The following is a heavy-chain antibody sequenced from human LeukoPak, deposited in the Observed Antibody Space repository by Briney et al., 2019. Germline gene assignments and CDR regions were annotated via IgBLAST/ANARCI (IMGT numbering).Heavy chain of an antibody. V-gene: IGHV4-59*11. J-gene: IGHJ4*02. Sequence: PSETLSLTCIVSGGSINNHYWTWIRQTPGKGLEWIGDIHYTGTTKYNPSLKSRVTISIDTSKNQFSLELSSVTAADTAVYYCARDNPWNYGQGDWGQGTLVTVSS. CDR1: GGSINNHY. CDR3: ARDNPWNYGQGD. D-gene: IGHD1-7*01. CDR2: IHYTGTT.